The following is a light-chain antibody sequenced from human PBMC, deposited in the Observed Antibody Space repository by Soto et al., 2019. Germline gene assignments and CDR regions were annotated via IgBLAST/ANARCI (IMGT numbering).Light chain of an antibody. Sequence: QSVLTQPPSVSGAPGQRVTISCTGSSSNIGETYHVHWYQQLPGTAPKLLIYGNSSRPSGVPDRFTGSKSGTLASLAITGLQAEDEPDYYCQSYDSSRGGAVFGGGTKLTVL. CDR3: QSYDSSRGGAV. V-gene: IGLV1-40*01. J-gene: IGLJ3*02. CDR1: SSNIGETYH. CDR2: GNS.